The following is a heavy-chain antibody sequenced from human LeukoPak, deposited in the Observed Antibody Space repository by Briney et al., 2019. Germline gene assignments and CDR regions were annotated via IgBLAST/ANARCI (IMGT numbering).Heavy chain of an antibody. J-gene: IGHJ5*02. CDR2: XXXXXGHI. CDR3: ARVVDYVELVVVVTGGWFDP. V-gene: IGHV3-23*01. D-gene: IGHD2-8*02. CDR1: GFNFNNSA. Sequence: PGGSLGLSCAASGFNFNNSAMTWVRQXXXXXXXXXXXXXXXXGHIYYADSVQGRFTISRDASKRTLYLQMNSLRVEDTALYFCARVVDYVELVVVVTGGWFDPWGQGTQVTVSS.